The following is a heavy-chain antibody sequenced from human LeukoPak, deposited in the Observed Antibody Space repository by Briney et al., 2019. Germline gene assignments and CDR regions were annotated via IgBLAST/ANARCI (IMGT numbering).Heavy chain of an antibody. CDR3: ARLRYSSGWYVPEIDY. Sequence: SETLSLTCTVSGGSISSSSYYWGWIRQPPGKGPEGIGSIYYSGSTYYNPSLKSRVTISVDTSKNQFSLKLSSVTAADTAVYYCARLRYSSGWYVPEIDYWGQGTLVTVSS. CDR1: GGSISSSSYY. J-gene: IGHJ4*02. CDR2: IYYSGST. V-gene: IGHV4-39*01. D-gene: IGHD6-19*01.